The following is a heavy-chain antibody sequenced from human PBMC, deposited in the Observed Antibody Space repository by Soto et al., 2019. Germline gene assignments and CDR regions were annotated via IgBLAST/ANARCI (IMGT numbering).Heavy chain of an antibody. V-gene: IGHV4-34*01. J-gene: IGHJ4*02. CDR3: ARGSGIVALPGELEDVNYDY. CDR2: INESGST. CDR1: GQSFSGHS. D-gene: IGHD1-1*01. Sequence: QVQLQQWGAGLVKPSETLSLSCAVYGQSFSGHSWAWIRQPPGKGLEWIGEINESGSTYYNPSLKRRDTISTDTSKNQFSLKLSSVSAADTAAYFCARGSGIVALPGELEDVNYDYWGQGTLVNVSS.